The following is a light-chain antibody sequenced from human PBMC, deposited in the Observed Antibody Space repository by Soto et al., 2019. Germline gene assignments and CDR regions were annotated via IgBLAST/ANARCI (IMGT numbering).Light chain of an antibody. CDR2: CNN. Sequence: QSVLTQPPSASGTPGQRITISCSGSSSNIGSHTVNWHQQVPGTAPKLLIYCNNERPSGVPDRCSGSKSGTSASLAISGLQSGDEADYYCAAWDDSLNGVIFGGGTKLTVL. CDR1: SSNIGSHT. CDR3: AAWDDSLNGVI. V-gene: IGLV1-44*01. J-gene: IGLJ2*01.